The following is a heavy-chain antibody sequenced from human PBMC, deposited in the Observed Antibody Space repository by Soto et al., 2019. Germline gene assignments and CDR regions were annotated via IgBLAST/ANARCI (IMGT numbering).Heavy chain of an antibody. V-gene: IGHV3-30-3*01. D-gene: IGHD5-12*01. Sequence: QVQLVESGGGVVQSGKSLRLSCAASGFTFNTYVMHWVRQAPGKGLEWLAFVSSAGGSKYYADSVTGRFTISRDNSQNTLHLQMNSLGPEDTAVYYCARGGGYSGYDPLDYWVQGTLVTVSS. CDR3: ARGGGYSGYDPLDY. J-gene: IGHJ4*02. CDR2: VSSAGGSK. CDR1: GFTFNTYV.